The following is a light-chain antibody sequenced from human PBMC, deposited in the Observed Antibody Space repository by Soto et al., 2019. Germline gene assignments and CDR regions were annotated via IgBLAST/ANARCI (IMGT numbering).Light chain of an antibody. CDR2: KAS. V-gene: IGKV1-5*03. CDR3: QQYNSYPPWT. Sequence: DLQMTQSPSTLSASVGDRVTITCRASQGISSWLVWYQQKPGKAPKLLIYKASSLESGVPSRFSGSGSGTEFTLTISSLQPDDFATYYCQQYNSYPPWTFGQGTKVDIK. J-gene: IGKJ1*01. CDR1: QGISSW.